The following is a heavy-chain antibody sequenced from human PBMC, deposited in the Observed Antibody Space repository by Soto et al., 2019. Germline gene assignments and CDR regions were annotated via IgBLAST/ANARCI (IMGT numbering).Heavy chain of an antibody. V-gene: IGHV3-72*01. CDR2: TRNKANSYTT. J-gene: IGHJ3*02. Sequence: GGSLRLSCAASGFTFSDHYMDWVRQAPGKGLEWVGRTRNKANSYTTEYAASVKGRFTISRDDSKNSLYLQMNSLKTEDTAVYYCACSYSESHWCPLQAMDIWGKVQMVNVSS. CDR3: ACSYSESHWCPLQAMDI. D-gene: IGHD1-26*01. CDR1: GFTFSDHY.